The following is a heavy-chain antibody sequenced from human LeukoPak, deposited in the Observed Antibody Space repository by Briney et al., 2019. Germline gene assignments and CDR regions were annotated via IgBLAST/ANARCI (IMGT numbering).Heavy chain of an antibody. CDR3: ARVRVRGVMGLDAFDI. CDR1: GYTFTGYY. V-gene: IGHV1-2*02. J-gene: IGHJ3*02. CDR2: INPNSGGT. D-gene: IGHD3-10*01. Sequence: GASVTVSCKASGYTFTGYYMHWVRQAPGQGLEWMGWINPNSGGTNYAQKFQGRVTMTRDTSISTAYMELSRLRSDDTAVYYCARVRVRGVMGLDAFDIWGQGTMVTVSS.